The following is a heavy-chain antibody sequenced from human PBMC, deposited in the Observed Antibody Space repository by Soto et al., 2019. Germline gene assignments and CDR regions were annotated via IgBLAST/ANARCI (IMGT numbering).Heavy chain of an antibody. D-gene: IGHD1-26*01. CDR1: GFIFENFG. V-gene: IGHV3-23*01. J-gene: IGHJ5*02. CDR2: ISGSGFKK. CDR3: AKNQGVELVPLATVDWFDP. Sequence: GGSLRLSCAASGFIFENFGKSWVRQAPGKGLEWISSISGSGFKKYYADSVKGRFTISRDNSKSTVYLELNNLSAEDTAVYHCAKNQGVELVPLATVDWFDPWGQGSLVTVYS.